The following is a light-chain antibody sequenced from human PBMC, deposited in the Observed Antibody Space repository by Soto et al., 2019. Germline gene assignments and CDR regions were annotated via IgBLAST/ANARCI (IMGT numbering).Light chain of an antibody. CDR2: EGT. J-gene: IGLJ7*01. V-gene: IGLV2-23*01. Sequence: QSALTQPASVSGSPGQSITISCTGPSSDIVTYNLVSWYQHHPGKAPKLMIYEGTKRPSGVSNRFSGSKSGNTASLTISGLQAKDEADYYCCSYAGSSTVFGGGTQLTVL. CDR3: CSYAGSSTV. CDR1: SSDIVTYNL.